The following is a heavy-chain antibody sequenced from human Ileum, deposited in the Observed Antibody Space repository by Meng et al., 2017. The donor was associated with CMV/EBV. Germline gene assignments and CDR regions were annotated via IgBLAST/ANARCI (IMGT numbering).Heavy chain of an antibody. CDR3: ATFGGDFDY. CDR2: INPITGDT. CDR1: GYTFNGYF. J-gene: IGHJ4*02. D-gene: IGHD3-3*01. Sequence: QVQLVQSGXEVKEXXXSVRVSCKTSGYTFNGYFMHWVRQAPGQGLEWMGWINPITGDTKFAQKFQVRVTLTRDTSLSTGYMELSRLRFDDTAMYYCATFGGDFDYWGQGTLVTVSS. V-gene: IGHV1-2*02.